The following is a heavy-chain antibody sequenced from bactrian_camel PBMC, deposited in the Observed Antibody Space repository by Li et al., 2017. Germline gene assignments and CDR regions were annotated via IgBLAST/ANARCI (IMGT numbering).Heavy chain of an antibody. J-gene: IGHJ6*01. V-gene: IGHV3S53*01. CDR1: GHIFTICG. CDR3: AADYYGHSCHNTAPDDFAA. D-gene: IGHD6*01. Sequence: HVQLVESGGGSVQAGGSLKLACAPSGHIFTICGMGWYRQAPGKDRDLVSLISSDGATSYRDYVKGRFTISQDSAKNTFYLQMNALKPDDTAMYYCAADYYGHSCHNTAPDDFAAWGQGTQVTVS. CDR2: ISSDGAT.